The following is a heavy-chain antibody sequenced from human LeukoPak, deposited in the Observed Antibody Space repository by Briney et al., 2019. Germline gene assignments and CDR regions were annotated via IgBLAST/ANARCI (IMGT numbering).Heavy chain of an antibody. Sequence: PGGSLRLSCAASGFTFSNYAMSWVRQAPGKGLEWVSAISGSGAGTYYVDSVKGRFTISRDNSKNTLYLQMNSLRAEDTAVYYCARGENYYYGMDVWGQGTTVTVSS. CDR2: ISGSGAGT. CDR3: ARGENYYYGMDV. CDR1: GFTFSNYA. D-gene: IGHD1-26*01. V-gene: IGHV3-23*01. J-gene: IGHJ6*02.